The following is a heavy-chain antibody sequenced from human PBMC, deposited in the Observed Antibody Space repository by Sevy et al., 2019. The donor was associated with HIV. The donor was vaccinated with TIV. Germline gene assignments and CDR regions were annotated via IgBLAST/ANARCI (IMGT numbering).Heavy chain of an antibody. V-gene: IGHV3-30*03. CDR3: ASRGGDFWSGYNFDY. Sequence: GGSLRLSCAASGFTFSDFAMAWVRQAPGKGLEWVALTLFDGRNQYYADSVKGRFTISRANSKNMLFLQMSSLRDEDTAVYYCASRGGDFWSGYNFDYWGQGTLVTVSS. CDR2: TLFDGRNQ. CDR1: GFTFSDFA. J-gene: IGHJ4*02. D-gene: IGHD3-3*01.